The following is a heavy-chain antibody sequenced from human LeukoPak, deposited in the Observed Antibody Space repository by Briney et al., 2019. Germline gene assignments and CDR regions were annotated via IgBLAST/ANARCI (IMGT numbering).Heavy chain of an antibody. CDR2: ITAYNDNT. CDR1: GGTFSSYA. Sequence: GASVKVSCKASGGTFSSYAISWVRQAPGQGLEWMGWITAYNDNTYYAQKLQGRVTMTTDTSTSTAYMELRSLRSDDTAVYYCARDLRRGSSSWYVSGGDYWGQGTLVTVSS. V-gene: IGHV1-18*01. CDR3: ARDLRRGSSSWYVSGGDY. D-gene: IGHD6-13*01. J-gene: IGHJ4*02.